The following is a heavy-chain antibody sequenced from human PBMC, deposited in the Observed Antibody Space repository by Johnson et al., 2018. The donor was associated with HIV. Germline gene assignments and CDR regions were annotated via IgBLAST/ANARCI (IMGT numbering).Heavy chain of an antibody. Sequence: VQLVESGGGVVQPGRSLRLSCAASGFTFSSYGMHWVRQAPGKGLEWVAVISYHGGTKYSADSVKGRFSISRDNSENMVYLQMNSLRAEDTAVYFCARGFCSNGVCSSLLGFDAFDIWGQGTTVTVSS. CDR1: GFTFSSYG. CDR2: ISYHGGTK. V-gene: IGHV3-30*03. CDR3: ARGFCSNGVCSSLLGFDAFDI. J-gene: IGHJ3*02. D-gene: IGHD2-8*01.